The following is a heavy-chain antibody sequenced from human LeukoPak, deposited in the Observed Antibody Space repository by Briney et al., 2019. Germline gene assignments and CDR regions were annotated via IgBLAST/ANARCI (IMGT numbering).Heavy chain of an antibody. CDR3: ATASTFSIAVAGTRGFDY. CDR2: IYYSGST. CDR1: GFTFSSHT. Sequence: GSLRLSCAASGFTFSSHTMSWIRQPPGKGLEWIGYIYYSGSTNYNPSLKSRVTISVDTSKNQFSLKLSSVTAADTAVYYCATASTFSIAVAGTRGFDYWGQGTLVTVSS. V-gene: IGHV4-59*11. J-gene: IGHJ4*02. D-gene: IGHD6-19*01.